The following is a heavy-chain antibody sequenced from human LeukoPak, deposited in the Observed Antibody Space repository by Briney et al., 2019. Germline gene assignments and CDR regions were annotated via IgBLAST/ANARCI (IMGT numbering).Heavy chain of an antibody. D-gene: IGHD3-3*01. CDR3: TTQYDFWSGYYTHAFDI. CDR2: IKSKTDGGTT. J-gene: IGHJ3*02. Sequence: SGGSLRLSCAASGFTFSNAWMSWVRQAPGKGLEWVGRIKSKTDGGTTDYAAPVKGRFTISRDDSKNTLYLQMNSLKTEDTAVYYCTTQYDFWSGYYTHAFDIWGQGTMVTVSS. CDR1: GFTFSNAW. V-gene: IGHV3-15*01.